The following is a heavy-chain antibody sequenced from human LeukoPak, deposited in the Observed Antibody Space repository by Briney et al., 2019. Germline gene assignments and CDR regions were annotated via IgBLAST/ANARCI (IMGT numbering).Heavy chain of an antibody. D-gene: IGHD5-24*01. V-gene: IGHV4-38-2*02. CDR2: IYHSGST. CDR3: ARMGNGRDGYNAHFDY. Sequence: SETLSLTCTVSGYSISSGYYWGWIRQPPGKGLEWIGRIYHSGSTYYNPSLKSRVTMSVDTSKNQFSLKLSSVTAADTAVYYCARMGNGRDGYNAHFDYWGQGTLVTVSS. J-gene: IGHJ4*02. CDR1: GYSISSGYY.